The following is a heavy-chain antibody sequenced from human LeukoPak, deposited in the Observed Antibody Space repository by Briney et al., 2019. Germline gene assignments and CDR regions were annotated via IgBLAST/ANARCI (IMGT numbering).Heavy chain of an antibody. CDR1: GGSISRYY. CDR3: ARDTLFVSGYSSSWYGMDV. CDR2: IYTSGST. J-gene: IGHJ6*02. D-gene: IGHD6-13*01. Sequence: TSETLSLTCTVSGGSISRYYWSWIRQPAGKGLEWIGRIYTSGSTNYNPSLKSRVTMSVDTSKNQFSLKLSSVTAADTAVYYCARDTLFVSGYSSSWYGMDVWGQGTTVTVSS. V-gene: IGHV4-4*07.